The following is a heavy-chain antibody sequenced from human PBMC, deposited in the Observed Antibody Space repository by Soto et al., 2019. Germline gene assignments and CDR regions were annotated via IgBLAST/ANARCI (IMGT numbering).Heavy chain of an antibody. V-gene: IGHV3-15*01. D-gene: IGHD3-10*01. J-gene: IGHJ4*02. CDR1: GFTFSNAW. Sequence: PGGSLRLSCAASGFTFSNAWMSWVRQAPGKGLEWVGRIKSKTDGGTTDYAAPVKGRFTISRDDSKNTLYLQMNSLKTEDTAVYYFSTPSLLRSGALFRWGPGPLVTLSS. CDR3: STPSLLRSGALFR. CDR2: IKSKTDGGTT.